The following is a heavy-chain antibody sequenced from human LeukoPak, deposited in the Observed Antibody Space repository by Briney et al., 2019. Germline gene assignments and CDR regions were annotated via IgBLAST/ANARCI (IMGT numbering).Heavy chain of an antibody. D-gene: IGHD3-22*01. CDR3: ARGSTYYDSSGQIPFDY. CDR2: ISSSSSTI. Sequence: GGSLRLSCAASGFTFSTYSMNWVRQAPGKGLEWVSYISSSSSTIYYADSVKGRFTISRDNAKNSLYLQMNSLRAEDTAVYYCARGSTYYDSSGQIPFDYWGQGTLVTVSS. V-gene: IGHV3-48*01. J-gene: IGHJ4*02. CDR1: GFTFSTYS.